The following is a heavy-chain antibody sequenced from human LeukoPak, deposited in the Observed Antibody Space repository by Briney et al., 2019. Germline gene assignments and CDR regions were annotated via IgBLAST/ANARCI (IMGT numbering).Heavy chain of an antibody. CDR2: IRSKAYGGTT. J-gene: IGHJ6*03. V-gene: IGHV3-49*03. CDR1: GFTFGDYA. CDR3: TRDQVVVVVAATRRSYYYYYMDV. D-gene: IGHD2-15*01. Sequence: TGGSLRLSCTASGFTFGDYAMSWFRQAPGKGLEWVGFIRSKAYGGTTEHAASVKGRFTISRDDSKSIAYLQMNSLKTEDTAVYYCTRDQVVVVVAATRRSYYYYYMDVWGKGTTVTVSS.